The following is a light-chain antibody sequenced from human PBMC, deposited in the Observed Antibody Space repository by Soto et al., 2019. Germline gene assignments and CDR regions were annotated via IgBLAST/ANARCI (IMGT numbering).Light chain of an antibody. CDR2: EVS. CDR1: SSDIGSYKH. V-gene: IGLV2-14*03. CDR3: SSYASSRSYV. Sequence: QSVLTQPVSVSGSPGQSVTISCTGTSSDIGSYKHVSWYQQYPGKAPKLMIYEVSDRPSGVSNRFSGSKSGNTASLTISGLQAEDEADYYCSSYASSRSYVFGTGTEVTV. J-gene: IGLJ1*01.